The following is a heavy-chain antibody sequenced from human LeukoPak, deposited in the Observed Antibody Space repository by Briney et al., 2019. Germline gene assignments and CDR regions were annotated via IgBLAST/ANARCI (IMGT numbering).Heavy chain of an antibody. D-gene: IGHD6-13*01. J-gene: IGHJ6*02. CDR2: IYTSGST. V-gene: IGHV4-4*07. CDR3: ARALGIAAAGHYYYYYGMDV. CDR1: GGSISSYY. Sequence: SETLSLTCTVSGGSISSYYWSWIRQPAGKGLEWIGRIYTSGSTNYNPSLKSRVTMSVGTSKNQFSLKLSSVTAADTAVYYCARALGIAAAGHYYYYYGMDVWGQGTTVTVSS.